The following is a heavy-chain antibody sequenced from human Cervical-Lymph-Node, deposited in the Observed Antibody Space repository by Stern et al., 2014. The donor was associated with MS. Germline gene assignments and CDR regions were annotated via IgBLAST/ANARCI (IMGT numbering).Heavy chain of an antibody. J-gene: IGHJ3*02. CDR1: GFTFSNYA. CDR3: AKDRSGSAYYTGGQDAFDI. D-gene: IGHD3-22*01. CDR2: ITIRGGTT. Sequence: EVQLVESGGGLVRPGGSLRLSCAASGFTFSNYAMSWVRQAPGKGLEWVSVITIRGGTTYYEDSVKSRFPISRDNSNNTLHLQMNSLRAEDTAIYYCAKDRSGSAYYTGGQDAFDIWGQGTMVTVSS. V-gene: IGHV3-23*04.